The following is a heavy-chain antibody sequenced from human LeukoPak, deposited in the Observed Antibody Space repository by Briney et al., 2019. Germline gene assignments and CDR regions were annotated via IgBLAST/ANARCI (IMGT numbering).Heavy chain of an antibody. D-gene: IGHD3-16*02. V-gene: IGHV3-30*18. CDR2: ISYDGSNK. Sequence: GGSLRLSCAASGFTFSSYGMHWVRQAPGKGLEWVAVISYDGSNKYYADSVKGRFTISRDNSKNTLYLQMNSLRAEDTAVYYCAKELYDYIWGSYRYALQGTNTLFGYWGQGTLVTVSS. CDR1: GFTFSSYG. J-gene: IGHJ4*02. CDR3: AKELYDYIWGSYRYALQGTNTLFGY.